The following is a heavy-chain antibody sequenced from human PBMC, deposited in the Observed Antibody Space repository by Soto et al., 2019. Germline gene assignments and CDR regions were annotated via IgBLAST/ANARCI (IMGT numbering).Heavy chain of an antibody. V-gene: IGHV3-30*18. D-gene: IGHD4-17*01. CDR1: GFSFSSCA. CDR3: AKAVTTVTTLGYDS. J-gene: IGHJ4*02. Sequence: GGSLRLSCAASGFSFSSCAMHWVRQAPGKGLEWVAVISYDGTNKYYADSVKGRFIISRDNSKSTLYLQMNSLRTEDTAVYYCAKAVTTVTTLGYDSWGQGILVTV. CDR2: ISYDGTNK.